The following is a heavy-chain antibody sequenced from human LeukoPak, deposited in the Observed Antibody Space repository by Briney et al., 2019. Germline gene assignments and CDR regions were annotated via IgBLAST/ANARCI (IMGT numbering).Heavy chain of an antibody. J-gene: IGHJ3*02. CDR2: IYHSGST. CDR3: ASRTVTVNAFDI. CDR1: GGSISSSNW. D-gene: IGHD4-17*01. Sequence: PSETLSLTCAVSGGSISSSNWWSWVRQPPGKGLEWIGEIYHSGSTNYNPSLKSRVTISVDKSKNQFSLKLSSVTAADTAVYYCASRTVTVNAFDIWGQGTMVTVSS. V-gene: IGHV4-4*02.